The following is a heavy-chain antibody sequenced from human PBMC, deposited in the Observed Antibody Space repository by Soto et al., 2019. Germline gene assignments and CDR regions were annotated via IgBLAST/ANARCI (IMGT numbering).Heavy chain of an antibody. CDR3: ARWGGPDIAYGMDV. D-gene: IGHD5-12*01. Sequence: SEALSVMCEVSGRSVRSINWWSCVRQPPGKGLKWFGEFKHSESTTYNRSLKCRVTISVDKSKNQFSLKLKCVTAADTAIYYCARWGGPDIAYGMDVWGQGTTVPVSS. J-gene: IGHJ6*02. CDR1: GRSVRSINW. CDR2: FKHSEST. V-gene: IGHV4-4*02.